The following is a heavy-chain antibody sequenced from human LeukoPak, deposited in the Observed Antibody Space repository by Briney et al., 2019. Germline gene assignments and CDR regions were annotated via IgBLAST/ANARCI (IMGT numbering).Heavy chain of an antibody. Sequence: ASVKVSCKASGYTFTSYGISWVRQAPGQGLEWMGWISAYNGNTNYAQKLQGRVTMTTDTSTSTAYMELRSLRPDDTAVYYCARHYDSSGYFEPDYWGQGTLVTVSS. CDR2: ISAYNGNT. J-gene: IGHJ4*02. D-gene: IGHD3-22*01. CDR3: ARHYDSSGYFEPDY. V-gene: IGHV1-18*01. CDR1: GYTFTSYG.